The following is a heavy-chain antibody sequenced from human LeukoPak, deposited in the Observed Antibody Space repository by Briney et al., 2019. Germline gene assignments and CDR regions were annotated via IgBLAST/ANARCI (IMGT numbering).Heavy chain of an antibody. CDR3: ASEAMKIKHRITMIVVALDY. CDR2: IIPIFGTA. J-gene: IGHJ4*02. V-gene: IGHV1-69*05. D-gene: IGHD3-22*01. Sequence: SVKVSCKASGGTFSSYAISWVRQAPGQGLEWMGRIIPIFGTANYAQKFQGRVTITTDESTSTAYMELSSLRSEDPAVYYCASEAMKIKHRITMIVVALDYWGQGTLVTVSS. CDR1: GGTFSSYA.